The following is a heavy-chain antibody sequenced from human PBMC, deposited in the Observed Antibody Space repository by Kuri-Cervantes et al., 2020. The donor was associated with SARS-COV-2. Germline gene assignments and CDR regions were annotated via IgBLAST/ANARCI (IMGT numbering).Heavy chain of an antibody. Sequence: ASVKVSCKASGYTFTSYDINWVRQATGQGLEWMGWMNPNSGNTGYAQKFQGRVTMTRNTSISTAYMELSSLRSEDTAVYYCARGGTLPYYYYGMDVWGQGTTVTVSS. CDR1: GYTFTSYD. D-gene: IGHD6-13*01. CDR2: MNPNSGNT. J-gene: IGHJ6*02. V-gene: IGHV1-8*01. CDR3: ARGGTLPYYYYGMDV.